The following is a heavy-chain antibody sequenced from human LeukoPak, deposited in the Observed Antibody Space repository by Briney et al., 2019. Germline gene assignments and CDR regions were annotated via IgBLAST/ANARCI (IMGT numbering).Heavy chain of an antibody. D-gene: IGHD6-13*01. CDR1: GFTFSNYA. CDR3: AKYGADDRSSWYARRFDY. CDR2: ISHSGYTT. V-gene: IGHV3-23*01. Sequence: PGGSLRLSCAASGFTFSNYAMSWVRQAPGKGLEWVSAISHSGYTTYYADSVKGRFTISRDNSKNTLYLQMNSLRAEDTAVYYCAKYGADDRSSWYARRFDYWGQGTLVTVSS. J-gene: IGHJ4*02.